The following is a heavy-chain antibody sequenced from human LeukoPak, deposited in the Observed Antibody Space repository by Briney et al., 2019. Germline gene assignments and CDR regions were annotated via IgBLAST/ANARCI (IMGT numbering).Heavy chain of an antibody. CDR3: ARQGFYCSGGSCYSDY. Sequence: GESLKISRKGSGCSFTSYWIGWVRQLPGKGLEWMGIIYPGDSDTRYSPSFQGQVTISADKSISTAYLQWSSLKASDTAMYYCARQGFYCSGGSCYSDYWGQGTLVTVSS. D-gene: IGHD2-15*01. J-gene: IGHJ4*02. CDR1: GCSFTSYW. CDR2: IYPGDSDT. V-gene: IGHV5-51*01.